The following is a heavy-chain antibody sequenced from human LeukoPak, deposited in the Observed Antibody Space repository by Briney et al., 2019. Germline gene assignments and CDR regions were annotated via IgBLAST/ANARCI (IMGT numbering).Heavy chain of an antibody. D-gene: IGHD2-2*01. J-gene: IGHJ6*03. Sequence: ASVKVSCKASGYTFTSYGISWVRQAPGQGLEWMGWINPNSGGTNYAQKFQGRVTMTRDTSISTAYMELSRLRSDDTAVYYCARDNYCSSTSCYEDMDVWGKGTTVTVSS. CDR3: ARDNYCSSTSCYEDMDV. CDR2: INPNSGGT. CDR1: GYTFTSYG. V-gene: IGHV1-2*02.